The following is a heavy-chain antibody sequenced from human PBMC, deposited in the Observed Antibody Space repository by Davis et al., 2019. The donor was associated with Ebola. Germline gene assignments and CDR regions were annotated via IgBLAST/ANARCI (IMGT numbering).Heavy chain of an antibody. CDR3: ARCYYGSGRVFPFDP. CDR1: GGSFSGYY. D-gene: IGHD3-10*01. CDR2: INHSGST. V-gene: IGHV4-34*01. Sequence: MPSETLSLTCAVYGGSFSGYYWSWIRQPPGKGLEWIGEINHSGSTNYNPSLKSRVTISVDTSKNQFSLKLSSVTAADTAVYYCARCYYGSGRVFPFDPWGQGTLVTVSS. J-gene: IGHJ5*02.